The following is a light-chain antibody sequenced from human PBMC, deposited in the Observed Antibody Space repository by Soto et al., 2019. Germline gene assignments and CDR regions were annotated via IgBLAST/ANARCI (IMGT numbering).Light chain of an antibody. CDR3: TSYTGTTSPWV. CDR1: SSDY. CDR2: EVN. V-gene: IGLV2-14*01. Sequence: QSALTQPASVSGSPGQSITISCAGTSSDYVSWYQQHPGKAPKVMIYEVNNRPSGVSDRFSGSKSGSTASLTISGLQAEDEADYYCTSYTGTTSPWVFGGGTKLTVL. J-gene: IGLJ3*02.